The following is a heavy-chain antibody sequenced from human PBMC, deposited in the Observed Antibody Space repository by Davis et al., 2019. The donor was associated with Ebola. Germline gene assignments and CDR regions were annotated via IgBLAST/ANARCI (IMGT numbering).Heavy chain of an antibody. CDR1: GGSFSGYY. Sequence: PSETLSLTCAVYGGSFSGYYWSWIRQPPGEGLEWIGEIHPSGSTNHNPSLESRVTISVDTSKTQFSLRLTSVTTADTAVYFCARGADQYKLGNVWGQGTLVTVSS. D-gene: IGHD1-1*01. CDR3: ARGADQYKLGNV. J-gene: IGHJ4*02. CDR2: IHPSGST. V-gene: IGHV4-34*01.